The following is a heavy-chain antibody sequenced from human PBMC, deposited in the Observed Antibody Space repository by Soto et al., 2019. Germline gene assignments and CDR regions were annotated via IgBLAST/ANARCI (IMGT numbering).Heavy chain of an antibody. CDR1: GYTFSNYD. D-gene: IGHD3-10*01. CDR2: VNPNNGDT. V-gene: IGHV1-8*01. J-gene: IGHJ4*02. Sequence: QVQLVQSGAELKKPGASVKVSCKASGYTFSNYDMNWVRQATGQGPEWIGWVNPNNGDTGYAQKFQGRVTLTTDISTTPAYMELTSLRSEDTAIYNCAKVSRKGSAIDFDYWGQGTLITGSS. CDR3: AKVSRKGSAIDFDY.